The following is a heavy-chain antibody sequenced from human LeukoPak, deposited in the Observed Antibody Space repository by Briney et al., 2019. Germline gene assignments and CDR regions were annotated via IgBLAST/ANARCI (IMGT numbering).Heavy chain of an antibody. CDR2: ISTSSNTI. J-gene: IGHJ4*02. CDR1: GLTFSSYS. Sequence: GGSLRLSCAASGLTFSSYSTNGVPQAPRKGLEGVSYISTSSNTIYYADSVKGRFTIYRDNAKNSLYLQMNSLRAEDTAVYYCARGDCSGGSCYLSLTTIDYWGQGTLVTVSS. CDR3: ARGDCSGGSCYLSLTTIDY. D-gene: IGHD2-15*01. V-gene: IGHV3-48*01.